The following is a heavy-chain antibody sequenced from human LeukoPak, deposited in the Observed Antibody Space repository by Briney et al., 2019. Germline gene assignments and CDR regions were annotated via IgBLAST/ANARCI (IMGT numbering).Heavy chain of an antibody. Sequence: SETLSLTCTVSGGSISSYCWSWIRQPPGKGLEWIGYIYYSGSTNYNPSLKSRVTISVDTSKNQFSLKLSSVTAADTAVYYCARGYYGSGSNHDAFDIWGQGTMVTVSS. V-gene: IGHV4-59*01. CDR2: IYYSGST. CDR3: ARGYYGSGSNHDAFDI. D-gene: IGHD3-10*01. CDR1: GGSISSYC. J-gene: IGHJ3*02.